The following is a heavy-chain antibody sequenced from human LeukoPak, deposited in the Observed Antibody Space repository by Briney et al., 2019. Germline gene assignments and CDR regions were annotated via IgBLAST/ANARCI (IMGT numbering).Heavy chain of an antibody. CDR1: GFTFSSHW. Sequence: GGSLRLSCAASGFTFSSHWMSWVRRAPGKGLEWVANIKQDGSEKYYVDSVKGRFTISRDNAKNSLYLQMNSLRAEDTAVYYCAGRWFYAFDIWGQGTLVTVSS. J-gene: IGHJ3*02. D-gene: IGHD4-23*01. CDR3: AGRWFYAFDI. V-gene: IGHV3-7*01. CDR2: IKQDGSEK.